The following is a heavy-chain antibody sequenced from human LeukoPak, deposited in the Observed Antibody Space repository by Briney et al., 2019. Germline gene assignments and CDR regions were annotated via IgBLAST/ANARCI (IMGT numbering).Heavy chain of an antibody. CDR2: IYYSGSS. V-gene: IGHV4-59*01. J-gene: IGHJ4*02. D-gene: IGHD2-15*01. CDR1: DASISSYY. Sequence: NPSETLSLTCTVSDASISSYYWSWLRQPPGKGLEWIGYIYYSGSSNYNPSLKSRVTISVDTPRNQFSLKLSSVTAADTAVYYCASTYCSGGSCHADYWGQGTLVTVSS. CDR3: ASTYCSGGSCHADY.